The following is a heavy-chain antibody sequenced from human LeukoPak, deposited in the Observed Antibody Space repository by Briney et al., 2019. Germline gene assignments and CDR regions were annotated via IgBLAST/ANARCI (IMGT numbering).Heavy chain of an antibody. Sequence: PGRSLRLSCAASGFTFSSYAMHWVRQAPGKGLEWVAVISYDGSNKYYADSVKGRFTISRDNSKNTLYLQMNSLRAADTAVYYCARAYLPLGYSSGWIYYYYGMDVWGKGTTVTVSS. CDR3: ARAYLPLGYSSGWIYYYYGMDV. V-gene: IGHV3-30*04. CDR1: GFTFSSYA. CDR2: ISYDGSNK. J-gene: IGHJ6*04. D-gene: IGHD6-19*01.